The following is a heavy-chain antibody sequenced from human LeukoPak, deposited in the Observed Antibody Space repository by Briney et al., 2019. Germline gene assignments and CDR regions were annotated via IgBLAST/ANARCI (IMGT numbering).Heavy chain of an antibody. J-gene: IGHJ4*02. D-gene: IGHD6-19*01. CDR3: ERVMDMAVANDY. CDR2: MNPNSGNR. Sequence: GASVKVSCMASGYSFPSYEINGVRQATGERLEWMGCMNPNSGNRGYAQNFQGRVTMTRNTTINTAYMELSTLRSEDKAVYYCERVMDMAVANDYWGQGTLVTVSS. V-gene: IGHV1-8*01. CDR1: GYSFPSYE.